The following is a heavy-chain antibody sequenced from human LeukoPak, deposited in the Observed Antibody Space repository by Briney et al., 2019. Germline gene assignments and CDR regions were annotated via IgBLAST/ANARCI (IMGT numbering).Heavy chain of an antibody. J-gene: IGHJ3*01. Sequence: PGRSLRLSCAASGFTFSSYGMHWVRQAPGKGLEWVAAIWYDGSNKYYADSVQGRFAISRDDSKNTLYLQMDSLRSEDTAVYYCAQKTGGERGTGGAFDFWGQGTTVTVSS. CDR1: GFTFSSYG. CDR3: AQKTGGERGTGGAFDF. CDR2: IWYDGSNK. D-gene: IGHD3-10*01. V-gene: IGHV3-33*06.